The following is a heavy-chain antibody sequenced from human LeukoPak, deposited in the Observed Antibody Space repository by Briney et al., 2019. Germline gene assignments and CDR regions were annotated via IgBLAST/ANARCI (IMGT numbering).Heavy chain of an antibody. V-gene: IGHV4-34*01. CDR3: ARDRDGGAPFQH. J-gene: IGHJ1*01. CDR1: GGSFSGYY. CDR2: INHSGST. Sequence: SETLSLTCAVYGGSFSGYYWSWIRQPPGKGLEWIGEINHSGSTNYNPSLKSRVTISVDTSKNQFSLKLSSVTAADTAVYYCARDRDGGAPFQHWGQGTLVTVSS. D-gene: IGHD4-17*01.